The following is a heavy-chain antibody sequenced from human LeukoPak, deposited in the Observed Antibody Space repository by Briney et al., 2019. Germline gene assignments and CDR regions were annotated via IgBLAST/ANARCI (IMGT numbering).Heavy chain of an antibody. CDR1: GFTFSSHW. J-gene: IGHJ4*02. CDR3: ASWTSRSSNY. Sequence: GGSLRLSCAASGFTFSSHWMFWVRQAPGKGLEWVAHIKPDGSEKYYVDSVKGRFTISRDNAKNSLSLQMNSLRAEDTAVYYCASWTSRSSNYWGQGTLVTVSS. D-gene: IGHD3/OR15-3a*01. CDR2: IKPDGSEK. V-gene: IGHV3-7*01.